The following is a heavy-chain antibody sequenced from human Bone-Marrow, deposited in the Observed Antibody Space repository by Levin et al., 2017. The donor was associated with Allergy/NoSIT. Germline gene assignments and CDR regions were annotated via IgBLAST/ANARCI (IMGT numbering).Heavy chain of an antibody. V-gene: IGHV3-74*01. Sequence: GGSLRLSCAASGFTFSNYWMHWVRQAPGKGLVWVSRINSDGSTTHDADSVKGRFTISRDNAKNALYLQMNSLRAEDTAVYYCARVISATAAATLAYWGQGTLVTVSS. CDR1: GFTFSNYW. CDR3: ARVISATAAATLAY. J-gene: IGHJ4*02. D-gene: IGHD6-25*01. CDR2: INSDGSTT.